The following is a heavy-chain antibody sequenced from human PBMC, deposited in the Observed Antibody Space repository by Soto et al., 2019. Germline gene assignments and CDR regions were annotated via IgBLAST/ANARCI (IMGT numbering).Heavy chain of an antibody. D-gene: IGHD2-2*01. CDR3: ARDRCSSTSCRWFDP. CDR1: GYTFTSYA. CDR2: INAGNGNT. J-gene: IGHJ5*02. Sequence: GASVKVSCKASGYTFTSYAMHWVRQAPGQRLEWMGWINAGNGNTKYSQKFQGRVTITRDTSASTAYMELSSLRSEDTAVYYCARDRCSSTSCRWFDPWGQGTLVTVSS. V-gene: IGHV1-3*01.